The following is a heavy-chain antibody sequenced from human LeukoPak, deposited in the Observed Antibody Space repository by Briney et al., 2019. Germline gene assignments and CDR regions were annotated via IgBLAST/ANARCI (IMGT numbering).Heavy chain of an antibody. CDR2: INSDGSST. V-gene: IGHV3-74*01. Sequence: GGSLRLSCAASGFTFSSYWMHWVRQAPGKGLVWVSRINSDGSSTSYADSVKGRFTISRDNAKNKLYLQMNSLRAEDTAVYYCASRDGYNYYAFDIWGQGTMVTVSS. CDR3: ASRDGYNYYAFDI. D-gene: IGHD5-24*01. J-gene: IGHJ3*02. CDR1: GFTFSSYW.